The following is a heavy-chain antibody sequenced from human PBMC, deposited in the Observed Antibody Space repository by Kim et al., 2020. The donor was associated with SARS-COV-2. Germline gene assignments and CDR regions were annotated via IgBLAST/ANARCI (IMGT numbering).Heavy chain of an antibody. Sequence: GESLKISCKGSGYSFTSYWIGWVRQMPGKGLEWMGIIYPGDSDTRYSPSFQGQVTISADKSISTAYLQWSSLKASDTAMYYCATSSRDTMVRGVLEGEYGMDVWGQGTTVTVSS. CDR2: IYPGDSDT. CDR1: GYSFTSYW. J-gene: IGHJ6*02. D-gene: IGHD3-10*01. V-gene: IGHV5-51*01. CDR3: ATSSRDTMVRGVLEGEYGMDV.